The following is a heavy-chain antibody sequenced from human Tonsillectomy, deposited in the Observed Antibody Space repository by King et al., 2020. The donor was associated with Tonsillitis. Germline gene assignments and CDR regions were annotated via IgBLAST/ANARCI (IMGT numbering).Heavy chain of an antibody. D-gene: IGHD6-6*01. CDR2: ISWNSGST. CDR1: GFTFDDFA. CDR3: VKDMGLAARLYAFDI. Sequence: VQLVESGGGLVQPGRSLRLSCAASGFTFDDFAMQWVRQAPGKGLEWVSGISWNSGSTAYVDSVKGRFTISRDNAKNSLYLQMNSLRAKDTALYYCVKDMGLAARLYAFDIWGQGTMVTVSS. V-gene: IGHV3-9*01. J-gene: IGHJ3*02.